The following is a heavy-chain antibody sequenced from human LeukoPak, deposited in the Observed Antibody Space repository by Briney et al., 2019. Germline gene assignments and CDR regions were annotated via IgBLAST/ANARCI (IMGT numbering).Heavy chain of an antibody. Sequence: GGSLRLSCAASGFTFSSYCMSWVRQAPGKGLEWVANIKQDGSENYYVDSVKGRFTISRDNAKNSLFLQMNSLRAEDTAVYYCARDEYFDSSVYYPPFDYWGQGTLVTVSS. V-gene: IGHV3-7*04. J-gene: IGHJ4*02. CDR2: IKQDGSEN. CDR3: ARDEYFDSSVYYPPFDY. D-gene: IGHD3-22*01. CDR1: GFTFSSYC.